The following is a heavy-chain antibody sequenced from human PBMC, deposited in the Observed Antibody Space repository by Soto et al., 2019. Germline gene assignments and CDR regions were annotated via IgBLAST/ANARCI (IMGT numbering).Heavy chain of an antibody. D-gene: IGHD3-3*02. CDR3: TTGGIRSSAFLQY. J-gene: IGHJ4*02. Sequence: VQLLESGGGLVQPGGSLRLSCTASGFTFSSYAMSWVRQAPGKGLEWVSAISGPGGGTFYADSVKDRYSISRDNSNNTLYLQMNSLRAEDTAVYYCTTGGIRSSAFLQYWGQGTLVTVSS. V-gene: IGHV3-23*01. CDR2: ISGPGGGT. CDR1: GFTFSSYA.